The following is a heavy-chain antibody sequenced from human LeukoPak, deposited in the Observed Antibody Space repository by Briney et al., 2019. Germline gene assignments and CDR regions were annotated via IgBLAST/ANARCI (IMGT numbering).Heavy chain of an antibody. D-gene: IGHD6-19*01. CDR2: LYSGGDT. Sequence: GGSLRLSCAASGFSVSGHYMSWVRQAPGKGLEWVSVLYSGGDTYYADSVKGRFTISRDTSKNTLYLQMNGLRAEDTAVHYCARGNTGYSSAWGRDFDYWGQGTLVTVSS. CDR1: GFSVSGHY. CDR3: ARGNTGYSSAWGRDFDY. V-gene: IGHV3-66*01. J-gene: IGHJ4*02.